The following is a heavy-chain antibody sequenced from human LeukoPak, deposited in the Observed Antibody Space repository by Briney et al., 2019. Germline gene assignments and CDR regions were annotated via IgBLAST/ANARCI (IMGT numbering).Heavy chain of an antibody. V-gene: IGHV1-46*01. CDR2: INPSSGGT. CDR1: GDTFTTYH. Sequence: ASVKVSCKASGDTFTTYHIHWVRQAPGQGLEWMGIINPSSGGTTYAQKFQGRVTMTRDTSTSTLYMELSSLRSEDTAVYYCARVVVRGVYYMDVWGKGTTVTVSS. J-gene: IGHJ6*03. CDR3: ARVVVRGVYYMDV. D-gene: IGHD3-10*01.